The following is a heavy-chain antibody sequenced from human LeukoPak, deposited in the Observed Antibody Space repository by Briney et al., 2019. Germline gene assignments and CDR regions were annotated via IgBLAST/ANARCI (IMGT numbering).Heavy chain of an antibody. D-gene: IGHD3-9*01. CDR3: AKENYDILTGYYNAPDY. V-gene: IGHV3-21*01. J-gene: IGHJ4*02. Sequence: GGSLRLSCAASGFTFSSYSMNWVRQAPGKGLEWVSSISSSSSYIYYADSVKGRFTISRDNAKNSLYLQMNSLRAEDTAVYYCAKENYDILTGYYNAPDYWGQGTLVTVSS. CDR1: GFTFSSYS. CDR2: ISSSSSYI.